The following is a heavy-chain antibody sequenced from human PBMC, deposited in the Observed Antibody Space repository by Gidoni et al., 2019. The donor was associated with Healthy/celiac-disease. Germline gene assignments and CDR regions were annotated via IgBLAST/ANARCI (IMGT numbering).Heavy chain of an antibody. D-gene: IGHD6-25*01. Sequence: EVQLVESGGGLVKPGGSLRLSVAPSGLTFSSYSMNWVRQAPGKGLEWVSSISSSSSYIYYADSVKGRFTISRDNAKNSLYLQMNSLRAEDTAVYYCAREGAAAGMDVWGQGTTVTVSS. CDR3: AREGAAAGMDV. J-gene: IGHJ6*02. V-gene: IGHV3-21*01. CDR2: ISSSSSYI. CDR1: GLTFSSYS.